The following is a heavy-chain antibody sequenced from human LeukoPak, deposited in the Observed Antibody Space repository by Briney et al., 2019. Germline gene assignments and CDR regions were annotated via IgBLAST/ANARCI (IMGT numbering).Heavy chain of an antibody. CDR2: IYYSGST. D-gene: IGHD4-17*01. CDR1: GGSISSSSYY. J-gene: IGHJ2*01. V-gene: IGHV4-39*07. CDR3: ARDSGYGDYSDWYFDL. Sequence: SETLSLTCTVSGGSISSSSYYWGWIRQPPGKGLEWIGSIYYSGSTYYNPSLKSRVTISVDTSKNQFSLKLSSVTAADTAVYYCARDSGYGDYSDWYFDLWGRGTLVTVSS.